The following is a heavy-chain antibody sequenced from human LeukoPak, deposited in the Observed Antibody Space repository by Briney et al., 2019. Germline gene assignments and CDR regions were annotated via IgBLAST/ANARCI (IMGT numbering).Heavy chain of an antibody. CDR3: AKGDSSSGGYFDY. V-gene: IGHV3-9*01. Sequence: GGSLRPSCAASGFTFDDYAMHWVRQAPGKGLEWVSGISWNSGSIGYADSVKGRFTISRDNAKNSLYLQMNSLRAEDTALYYCAKGDSSSGGYFDYWGQGTLVTVSS. CDR2: ISWNSGSI. CDR1: GFTFDDYA. D-gene: IGHD6-13*01. J-gene: IGHJ4*02.